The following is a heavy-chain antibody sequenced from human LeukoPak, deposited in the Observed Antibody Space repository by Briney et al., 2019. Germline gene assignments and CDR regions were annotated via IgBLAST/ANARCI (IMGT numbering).Heavy chain of an antibody. CDR2: IYPGDSDT. D-gene: IGHD5-18*01. J-gene: IGHJ4*02. CDR3: ARPKQLWFIDY. V-gene: IGHV5-51*01. Sequence: GESLKISCKGSGYNFTSYWIGWVRQMPGKGLEWMGIIYPGDSDTRYSPSFQGQVTISADKSISTAYLQWSSLKASDTPMYYCARPKQLWFIDYWGQGTLVTVSS. CDR1: GYNFTSYW.